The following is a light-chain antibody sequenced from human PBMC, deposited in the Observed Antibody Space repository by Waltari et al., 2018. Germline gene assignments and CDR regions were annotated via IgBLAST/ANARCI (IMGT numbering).Light chain of an antibody. V-gene: IGKV3-20*01. CDR3: QHYVRLPVT. CDR2: GAS. Sequence: EIVLTQSPGTLSLYPGERVTLSCRASQSVSRALAWYQQKPGQAPMLLIYGASSRATGIPDRFSGSGSGTDFSLTISRLEPGDFAVYYCQHYVRLPVTFGQGTKVEIK. CDR1: QSVSRA. J-gene: IGKJ1*01.